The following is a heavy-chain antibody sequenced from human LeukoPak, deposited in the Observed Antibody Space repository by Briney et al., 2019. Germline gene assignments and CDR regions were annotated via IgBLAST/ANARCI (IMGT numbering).Heavy chain of an antibody. J-gene: IGHJ4*02. CDR2: LYPGDSDT. D-gene: IGHD6-19*01. Sequence: GESLKISCKGSGYTFTSYWIAWVRQMPGKGLEWMGILYPGDSDTRYSPSFQGQVTISADKSISTAYLQWSSLKASDTAMYYCARRSPYTSGWYYFDYWGQGSPVTVSS. CDR1: GYTFTSYW. V-gene: IGHV5-51*01. CDR3: ARRSPYTSGWYYFDY.